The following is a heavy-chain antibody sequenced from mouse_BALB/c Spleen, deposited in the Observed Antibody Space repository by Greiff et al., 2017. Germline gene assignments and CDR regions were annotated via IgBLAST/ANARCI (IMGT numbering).Heavy chain of an antibody. CDR2: ISDGGSYT. J-gene: IGHJ4*01. D-gene: IGHD2-10*02. CDR3: ARGVWSYYAMDY. CDR1: GFTFSDYY. Sequence: EVKLVESGGGLVKPGGSLKLSCAASGFTFSDYYMYWVRQTPEKRLEWVATISDGGSYTYYPDSVKGRFTISRDNAKNNLYLQMSSLKSEDTAMYYCARGVWSYYAMDYWGQGTSVTVSS. V-gene: IGHV5-4*02.